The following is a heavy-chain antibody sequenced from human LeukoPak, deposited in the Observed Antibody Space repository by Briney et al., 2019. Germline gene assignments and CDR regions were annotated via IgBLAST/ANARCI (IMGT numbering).Heavy chain of an antibody. Sequence: GGSLRLSCAASGFILTIDGMNCGPHAPGEGLEWVSGVTGGGGSTSYADSVKGRFTFSSDNSKNILYLEMNSLRSEDTATYYCAKDATLAVAGSYFNYWGQGALVTVSS. J-gene: IGHJ4*02. CDR1: GFILTIDG. CDR3: AKDATLAVAGSYFNY. D-gene: IGHD6-19*01. V-gene: IGHV3-23*01. CDR2: VTGGGGST.